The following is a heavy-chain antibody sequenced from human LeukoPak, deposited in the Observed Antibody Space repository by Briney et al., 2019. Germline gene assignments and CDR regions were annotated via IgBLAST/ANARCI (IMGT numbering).Heavy chain of an antibody. D-gene: IGHD3-3*01. CDR1: GGSISSSSYY. CDR2: IYYSGST. J-gene: IGHJ6*03. CDR3: ARLGSGSNYYYYYMDV. Sequence: LETLSLTCTVSGGSISSSSYYWGWIRQPPGKGLEWIGSIYYSGSTYYNPSLKSRVTISVDTSKNQFSLKLSSVTAADTAVYYCARLGSGSNYYYYYMDVWGKGTTVTVSS. V-gene: IGHV4-39*07.